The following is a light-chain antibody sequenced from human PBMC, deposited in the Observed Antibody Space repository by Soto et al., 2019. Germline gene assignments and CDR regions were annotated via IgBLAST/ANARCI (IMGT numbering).Light chain of an antibody. CDR1: SSDVGGYNY. CDR3: SSYTSSSTYV. J-gene: IGLJ1*01. Sequence: QSALTQPASVSGSPGQSITISCTGTSSDVGGYNYVPWYQQHPGKAPKLMIYDVSNRPSGLSNRFSGSKSGNTDSLTISGLQAEDEADYYCSSYTSSSTYVFGTGTKLTVL. V-gene: IGLV2-14*01. CDR2: DVS.